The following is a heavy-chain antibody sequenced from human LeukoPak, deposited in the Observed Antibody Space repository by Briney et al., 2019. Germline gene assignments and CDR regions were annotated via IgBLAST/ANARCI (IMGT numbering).Heavy chain of an antibody. J-gene: IGHJ4*02. CDR1: GFTFSDYY. CDR2: AGSSGSPM. Sequence: GGSLRLSCAASGFTFSDYYMSWIRQAPGKGLEWISYAGSSGSPMNYADSVKGRFTISKDNAKNTLYLQMNSLRAEDTAVYYCASEGSGNFDYWGQGTLVTVSS. D-gene: IGHD3-10*01. CDR3: ASEGSGNFDY. V-gene: IGHV3-11*04.